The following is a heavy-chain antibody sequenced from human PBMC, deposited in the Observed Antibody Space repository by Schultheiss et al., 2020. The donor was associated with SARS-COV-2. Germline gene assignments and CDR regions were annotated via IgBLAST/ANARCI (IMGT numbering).Heavy chain of an antibody. D-gene: IGHD5-18*01. CDR2: IYYSGST. J-gene: IGHJ4*02. Sequence: SETLSLTCAVYGGSFSGYYWSWIRQPPGKGLEWIGYIYYSGSTYYNPSLKSRVTISVDTSKNQFSLKLSSVTAADTAVYYCARFTDSYPFDYWGQGTLVTVSS. CDR1: GGSFSGYY. V-gene: IGHV4-34*01. CDR3: ARFTDSYPFDY.